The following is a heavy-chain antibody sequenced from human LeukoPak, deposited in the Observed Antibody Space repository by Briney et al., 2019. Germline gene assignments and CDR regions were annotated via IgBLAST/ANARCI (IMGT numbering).Heavy chain of an antibody. CDR2: ISSSSSYK. V-gene: IGHV3-21*01. Sequence: GGSLRLSCAASGFTFSSYSMNWVRQAPGKGLEWVSSISSSSSYKYYADSVKGRFTISRDNAKNSLYLQMNSLRAEDTAVYYCYGSGSYYNGIDYWGQGTLVTVSS. CDR3: YGSGSYYNGIDY. CDR1: GFTFSSYS. J-gene: IGHJ4*02. D-gene: IGHD3-10*01.